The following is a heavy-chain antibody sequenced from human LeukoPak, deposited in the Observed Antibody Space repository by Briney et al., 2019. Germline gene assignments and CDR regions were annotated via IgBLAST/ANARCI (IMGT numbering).Heavy chain of an antibody. Sequence: SETLSLTCSVSGGSISSGSYYWGWIRQPPGKGLEWIGSIHYSGSTYYNPSLKSRVTISVDTSKNQISLEVNSVTAADTAVYYCARLNADYGYYGPHDAFDIWGQGTLVAVSS. J-gene: IGHJ3*02. CDR2: IHYSGST. V-gene: IGHV4-39*07. CDR3: ARLNADYGYYGPHDAFDI. CDR1: GGSISSGSYY. D-gene: IGHD4-17*01.